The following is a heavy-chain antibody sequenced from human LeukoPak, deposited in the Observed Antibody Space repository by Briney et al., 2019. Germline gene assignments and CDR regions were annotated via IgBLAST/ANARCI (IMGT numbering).Heavy chain of an antibody. CDR3: AGCYDSSGYLDY. CDR1: GGSVSSGAYY. Sequence: SETLSLTCTVSGGSVSSGAYYWSWIRQHPGKGLEWIGYISYSGSTYYNPSLKSGLTISVDTSKNQFSLKLNSVTAADTAVYYCAGCYDSSGYLDYWGQGTLVTVSS. V-gene: IGHV4-31*03. D-gene: IGHD3-22*01. J-gene: IGHJ4*02. CDR2: ISYSGST.